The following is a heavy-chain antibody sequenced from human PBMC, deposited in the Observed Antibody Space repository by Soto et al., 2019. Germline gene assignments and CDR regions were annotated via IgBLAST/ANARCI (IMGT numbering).Heavy chain of an antibody. Sequence: GGSLRLSCAASGFTFSSYSMNWVRQAPGKGLEWVSSISSSSSYIYYADSVKGRFTISRDNAKNSLYLQMNSLRAEDTAEYYCARDSECGGDCHTPLDYWGQGTLVTVSS. CDR3: ARDSECGGDCHTPLDY. CDR2: ISSSSSYI. D-gene: IGHD2-21*01. V-gene: IGHV3-21*01. J-gene: IGHJ4*02. CDR1: GFTFSSYS.